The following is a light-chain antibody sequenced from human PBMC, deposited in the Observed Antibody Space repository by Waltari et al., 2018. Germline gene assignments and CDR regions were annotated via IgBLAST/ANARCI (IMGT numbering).Light chain of an antibody. CDR2: EVT. CDR3: CSYAGLGIYV. J-gene: IGLJ1*01. V-gene: IGLV2-23*02. Sequence: QSGLTQPASVSGSPGQSITISCTGTSSDVGNYNLASWYQQYPGKAPKLMVYEVTKRTSGVSDRFSGSKSSNTASLTIYGLQSEDEADYYCCSYAGLGIYVFGTGTKVTVL. CDR1: SSDVGNYNL.